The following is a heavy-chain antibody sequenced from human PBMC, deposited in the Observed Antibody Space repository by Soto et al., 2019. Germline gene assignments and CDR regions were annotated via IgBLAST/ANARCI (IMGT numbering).Heavy chain of an antibody. CDR1: GYTFTSYG. D-gene: IGHD5-12*01. V-gene: IGHV1-18*01. J-gene: IGHJ5*02. Sequence: ASVKVSCKASGYTFTSYGISWVRQAPGQGLEWMGWISAYNGNTNYAQKLQGRVTMTTDTSTSTAYMELRSLRSDDTAVYYCARDIQATLTNWFDPWGQGTLVTVSS. CDR3: ARDIQATLTNWFDP. CDR2: ISAYNGNT.